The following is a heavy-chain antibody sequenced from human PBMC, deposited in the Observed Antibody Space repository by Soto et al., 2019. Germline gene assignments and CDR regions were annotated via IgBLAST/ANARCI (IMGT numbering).Heavy chain of an antibody. J-gene: IGHJ6*02. CDR3: ARTSNNWNDFYYYYGMDV. Sequence: SETLSLTCTVSGGSISSSSYYWGWIRQPPGKGLEWIGSIYYSGSTYYNPSLKSRVTISVDTSKNQFSLKLSSVTAADTAVYYCARTSNNWNDFYYYYGMDVWGQGTKVTSP. V-gene: IGHV4-39*01. CDR1: GGSISSSSYY. D-gene: IGHD1-1*01. CDR2: IYYSGST.